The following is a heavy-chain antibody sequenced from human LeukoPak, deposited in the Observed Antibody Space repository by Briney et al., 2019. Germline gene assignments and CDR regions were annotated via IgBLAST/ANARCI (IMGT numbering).Heavy chain of an antibody. Sequence: GGSLRLSCTVSGFNLRRYGMHWVRQAPGKGLEYLALTSYDGRSKFYGDSVEGRFTVSRDRSANTVYLQMNSLTVEDTAMYYCVKGGGSGVYSDYYFDYWGQGTLVTVSS. D-gene: IGHD2-8*01. CDR1: GFNLRRYG. CDR2: TSYDGRSK. V-gene: IGHV3-30*18. CDR3: VKGGGSGVYSDYYFDY. J-gene: IGHJ4*02.